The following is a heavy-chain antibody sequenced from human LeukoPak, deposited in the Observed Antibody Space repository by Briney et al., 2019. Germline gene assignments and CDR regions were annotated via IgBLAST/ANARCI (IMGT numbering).Heavy chain of an antibody. CDR2: ISYDGSNK. CDR1: GFTFSSYA. J-gene: IGHJ6*03. D-gene: IGHD1-26*01. CDR3: AREGGSYYSYYYYMDV. Sequence: GGSLRLSCAASGFTFSSYAMHWVRQAPGKGLEWVAVISYDGSNKYYADSVKGRFTISRDNSKNTLYLQMNSLRAEDTAVYYCAREGGSYYSYYYYMDVWGKGTTVTVSS. V-gene: IGHV3-30*04.